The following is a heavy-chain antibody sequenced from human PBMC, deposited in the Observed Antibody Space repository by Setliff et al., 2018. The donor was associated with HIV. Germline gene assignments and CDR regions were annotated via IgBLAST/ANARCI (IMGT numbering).Heavy chain of an antibody. V-gene: IGHV4-39*01. CDR3: ARLHGDFYFDL. D-gene: IGHD4-17*01. J-gene: IGHJ4*02. CDR1: GGSISSGSHY. Sequence: SETLSLTCSVSGGSISSGSHYWGWIRQAPGKGLEWIGNIYYSGTTFYNPSLKGRVSISVDTSRNEFSLKLTSVTAADTAVYYCARLHGDFYFDLWGQGTLVTVSS. CDR2: IYYSGTT.